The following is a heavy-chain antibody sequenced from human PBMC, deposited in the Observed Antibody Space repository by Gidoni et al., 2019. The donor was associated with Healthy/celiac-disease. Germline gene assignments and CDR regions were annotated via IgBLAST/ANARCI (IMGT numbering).Heavy chain of an antibody. CDR1: RFTVSTNY. CDR3: ARAGVAGDAFDI. J-gene: IGHJ3*02. CDR2: IYSGGST. D-gene: IGHD6-19*01. Sequence: EVQLGETGGGLIQPGGSLRLSCAASRFTVSTNYMSWVRQAPGKGLEWVSLIYSGGSTYYADSVKGRFTISRDNSKNTLYLQMNSLRAEDTAVYYCARAGVAGDAFDIWGQGTMVTVSS. V-gene: IGHV3-53*02.